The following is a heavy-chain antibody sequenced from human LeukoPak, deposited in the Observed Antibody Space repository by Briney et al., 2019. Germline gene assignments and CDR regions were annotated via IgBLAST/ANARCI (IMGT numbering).Heavy chain of an antibody. CDR3: ARGLPGYSGGDDAFNI. CDR2: TSYTGNT. Sequence: SETLSLTCTVSGDSISGYYWSWFRLPPGKGLEWIGYTSYTGNTNYNPSLKSRLTISLDTSRNHFSLKLSSVTAADTAVYYCARGLPGYSGGDDAFNIWGQGTMATVSS. CDR1: GDSISGYY. V-gene: IGHV4-59*01. J-gene: IGHJ3*02. D-gene: IGHD1-26*01.